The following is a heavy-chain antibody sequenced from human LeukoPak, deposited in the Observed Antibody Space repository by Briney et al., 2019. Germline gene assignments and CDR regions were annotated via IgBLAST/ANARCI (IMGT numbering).Heavy chain of an antibody. CDR1: GGSISSGSYY. CDR2: IYTSGST. Sequence: SETLSLTCTVSGGSISSGSYYWSWIRQPAGKGLEWIGRIYTSGSTNYNPSLKSRVTISVDTSKNQFSLKLSSVTAADTAVYYCARDRLGIKEVDWYFDLWGRGTLVTVSS. CDR3: ARDRLGIKEVDWYFDL. J-gene: IGHJ2*01. V-gene: IGHV4-61*02. D-gene: IGHD7-27*01.